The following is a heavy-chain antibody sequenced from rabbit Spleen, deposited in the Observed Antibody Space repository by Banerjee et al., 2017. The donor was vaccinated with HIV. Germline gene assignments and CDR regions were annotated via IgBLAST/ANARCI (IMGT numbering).Heavy chain of an antibody. J-gene: IGHJ4*01. CDR2: IYITGGST. Sequence: QSLEESGGDLVKPGASLTLTCTASGVDLSSYYYMCWVRQAPGKGLEWIACIYITGGSTYYASWAKGRFTISETSSTTVTLQMTSLTAADTATYFCARDVDTIYFRFSLWGPGTLVTVS. CDR3: ARDVDTIYFRFSL. V-gene: IGHV1S40*01. D-gene: IGHD1-1*01. CDR1: GVDLSSYYY.